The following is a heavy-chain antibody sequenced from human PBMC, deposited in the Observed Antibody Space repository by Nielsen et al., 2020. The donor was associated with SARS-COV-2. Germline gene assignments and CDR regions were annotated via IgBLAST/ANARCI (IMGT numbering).Heavy chain of an antibody. V-gene: IGHV4-39*01. CDR2: IYYSGST. J-gene: IGHJ6*02. D-gene: IGHD2-8*02. CDR3: ASWISGGLYYYYYYGMDV. Sequence: SETLSLTCTVSGGSISSSSYYWGWIRQPPGKGLEWIGSIYYSGSTYYNPSLKSRVTISVDTSKNQFSLKLSSVTAADTAVYYCASWISGGLYYYYYYGMDVWGQGTTVTVSS. CDR1: GGSISSSSYY.